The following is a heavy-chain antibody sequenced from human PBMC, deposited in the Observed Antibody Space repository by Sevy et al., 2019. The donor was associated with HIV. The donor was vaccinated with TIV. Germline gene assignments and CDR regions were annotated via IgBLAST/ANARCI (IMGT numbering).Heavy chain of an antibody. CDR2: ISHDGSYQ. CDR1: RFTFSTYD. D-gene: IGHD3-16*01. Sequence: GGSLRLSCAASRFTFSTYDIHWVRQAPGKGLEWVAVISHDGSYQYYTDSVKGRFTNSRDDSKNKAYLQMNSLRADDLGVYYCAKGQGYDYIWGNELSEYYFDYWGQGTLVTVSS. J-gene: IGHJ4*02. V-gene: IGHV3-30*18. CDR3: AKGQGYDYIWGNELSEYYFDY.